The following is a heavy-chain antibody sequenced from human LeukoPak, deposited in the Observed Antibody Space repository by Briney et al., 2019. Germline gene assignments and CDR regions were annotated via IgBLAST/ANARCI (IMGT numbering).Heavy chain of an antibody. V-gene: IGHV1-69*06. CDR1: GGTFSSYA. CDR2: IIPIFGTA. CDR3: ARDPFPRSGALNNWFDP. D-gene: IGHD1-26*01. J-gene: IGHJ5*02. Sequence: GASVKVSCKASGGTFSSYAISWVRQAPGQGLEWMGGIIPIFGTANYAQKFQGRVTITADKSTSTAYMELSSLRSEDTAVYYCARDPFPRSGALNNWFDPWGQGTLVTVSS.